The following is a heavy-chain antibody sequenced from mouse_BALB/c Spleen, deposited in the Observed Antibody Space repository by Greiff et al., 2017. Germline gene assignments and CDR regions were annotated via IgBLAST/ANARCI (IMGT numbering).Heavy chain of an antibody. CDR2: INPSNGRT. Sequence: QVQLKQPGAELVKPGASVKLSCKASGYTFTSYWMHWVKQRPGQGLEWIGEINPSNGRTNYNEKFKSKATLTVDKSSSTAYMQLSSLTSEDSAVYYCASYYYAMDYWGQGTSVTVSS. CDR1: GYTFTSYW. J-gene: IGHJ4*01. CDR3: ASYYYAMDY. V-gene: IGHV1S81*02.